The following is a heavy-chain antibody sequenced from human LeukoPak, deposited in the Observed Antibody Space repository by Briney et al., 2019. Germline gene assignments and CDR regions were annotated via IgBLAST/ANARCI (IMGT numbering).Heavy chain of an antibody. V-gene: IGHV1-2*02. CDR2: INPNSGGT. J-gene: IGHJ6*03. Sequence: PRASVKVSCKASGYTFTGYYMHWVRQAPGQALEWMGWINPNSGGTNYAQKFQGRVTMTRDTSISTAYMELSRLRSDDTAVYYCAKEPAGSYYYYYYYMDVWGKGTTVTVSS. D-gene: IGHD2-2*01. CDR1: GYTFTGYY. CDR3: AKEPAGSYYYYYYYMDV.